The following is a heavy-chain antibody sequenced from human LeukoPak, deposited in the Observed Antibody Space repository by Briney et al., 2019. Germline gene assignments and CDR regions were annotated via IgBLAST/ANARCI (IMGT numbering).Heavy chain of an antibody. V-gene: IGHV1-18*01. J-gene: IGHJ4*02. CDR3: ARVSVNTIFGLVMNPFDY. D-gene: IGHD3-3*01. CDR1: GYTFTSYG. Sequence: ASVKVSCKASGYTFTSYGISWVRQAPGQGLEWMGLIITYNDKTNYAQKLQGRVTMTTDTSTSTAYMELRSLRSDDTAVYYCARVSVNTIFGLVMNPFDYWGQGTLVTVSS. CDR2: IITYNDKT.